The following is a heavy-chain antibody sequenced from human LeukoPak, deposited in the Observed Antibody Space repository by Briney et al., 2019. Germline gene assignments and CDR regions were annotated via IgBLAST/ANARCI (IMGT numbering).Heavy chain of an antibody. D-gene: IGHD6-13*01. CDR3: ARGTLAAAGSIFDY. CDR2: ISAYNGNT. CDR1: GYTFTSYG. J-gene: IGHJ4*02. Sequence: ASVKVSFKASGYTFTSYGISWVRQAPGQGLEGMGWISAYNGNTNYAQKLQGRVTMTTDTSTSTAYMELRSLRSDDTAVYYCARGTLAAAGSIFDYWGQGTLVTVSS. V-gene: IGHV1-18*01.